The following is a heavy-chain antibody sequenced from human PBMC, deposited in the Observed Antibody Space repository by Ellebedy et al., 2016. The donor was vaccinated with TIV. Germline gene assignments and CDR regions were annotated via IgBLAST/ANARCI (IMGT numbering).Heavy chain of an antibody. J-gene: IGHJ4*02. Sequence: PGGSLRLSCAASGFTFNNYALTWVRQAPGKGLEWVAVISYDAAYQDFADSVKGRFTISRDNSMTTLYLEMNSLRAEDTAVYYCARDLDKSSGWYGGAAYWGQGTLVTVSS. CDR1: GFTFNNYA. CDR3: ARDLDKSSGWYGGAAY. CDR2: ISYDAAYQ. D-gene: IGHD6-19*01. V-gene: IGHV3-30*01.